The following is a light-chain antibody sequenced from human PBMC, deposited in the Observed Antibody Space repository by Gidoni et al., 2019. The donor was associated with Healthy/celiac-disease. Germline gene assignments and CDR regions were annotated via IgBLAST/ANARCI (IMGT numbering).Light chain of an antibody. CDR1: KLGDKY. CDR3: QAWDSSTVV. J-gene: IGLJ2*01. V-gene: IGLV3-1*01. Sequence: YELTQPPPVSVSPGQTASITCSGDKLGDKYACWYQQKPGQSPVLVIYQDSKRPSGIPERFSGSNSGNTATLTISGTQAMDEADYYCQAWDSSTVVFGGGTKLTVL. CDR2: QDS.